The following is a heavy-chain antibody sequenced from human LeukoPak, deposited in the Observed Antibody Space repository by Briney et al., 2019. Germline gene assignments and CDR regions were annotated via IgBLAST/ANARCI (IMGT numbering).Heavy chain of an antibody. Sequence: GRSLRLSCAASGFTFSSYGMHWVRQAPGKGLEWVAFIRYDGSNKYYADSVKGRFTISRDNSKNTLYLQMNSLRAEDTAVYYCAKDRGVVVPDGSANYYYYYMDVWGKGTTVTISS. CDR3: AKDRGVVVPDGSANYYYYYMDV. CDR1: GFTFSSYG. CDR2: IRYDGSNK. D-gene: IGHD2-2*01. V-gene: IGHV3-30*02. J-gene: IGHJ6*03.